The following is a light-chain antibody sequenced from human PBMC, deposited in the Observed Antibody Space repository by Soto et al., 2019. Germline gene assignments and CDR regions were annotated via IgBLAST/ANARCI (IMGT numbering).Light chain of an antibody. Sequence: EIVLTQSPVTLSLSPGERGTLSCRASQSVGTSLAWYQQKPGQAPRLLIYGASNRATGIPDRFSGSGSGTDFTLTISRLEPEDFAVYYCQQYGSSGTFGQGTKVEIK. CDR1: QSVGTS. J-gene: IGKJ1*01. CDR2: GAS. V-gene: IGKV3-20*01. CDR3: QQYGSSGT.